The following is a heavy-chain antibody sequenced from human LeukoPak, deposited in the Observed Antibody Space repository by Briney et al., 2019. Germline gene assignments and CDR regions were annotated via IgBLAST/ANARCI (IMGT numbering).Heavy chain of an antibody. J-gene: IGHJ4*02. CDR2: ISSSSSYI. CDR1: GFTSSSYS. V-gene: IGHV3-21*01. Sequence: GGSLRLSCAASGFTSSSYSMNWVRQAPGKGLEWVSSISSSSSYIYYADSLKGRFTMSRDNAKNSLYLQMNSLRAEDTAVYYCARVLEAASFDYWGRGTPVTVSS. CDR3: ARVLEAASFDY. D-gene: IGHD6-13*01.